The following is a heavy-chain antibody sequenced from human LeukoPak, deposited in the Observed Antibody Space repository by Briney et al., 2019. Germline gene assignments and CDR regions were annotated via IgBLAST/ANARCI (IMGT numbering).Heavy chain of an antibody. V-gene: IGHV4-4*07. CDR2: IYTSGST. Sequence: SETLSLTCTVSGDSISSYYWSWIRQPAGKGLEWIGRIYTSGSTNYNPSLKSRVTMSVDTSKNQLSLKLSSVTAAGTAVYFCARATVGARDAFDIWGQGTMVTVSS. CDR3: ARATVGARDAFDI. J-gene: IGHJ3*02. D-gene: IGHD1-26*01. CDR1: GDSISSYY.